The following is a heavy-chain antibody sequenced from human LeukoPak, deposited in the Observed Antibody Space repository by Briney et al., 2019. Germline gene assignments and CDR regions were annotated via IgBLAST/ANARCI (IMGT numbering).Heavy chain of an antibody. Sequence: PGGSLRLSCAASGFTVSSNYMSWVRQAPGKGLEGVSSISSSSSYIYYADSVKGRFTISRDNAKNTLYLQMNSLRAEDTAVYYCARAMIVVSNQFDYWGQGTLVTVSS. D-gene: IGHD3-22*01. V-gene: IGHV3-21*01. CDR3: ARAMIVVSNQFDY. J-gene: IGHJ4*02. CDR2: ISSSSSYI. CDR1: GFTVSSNY.